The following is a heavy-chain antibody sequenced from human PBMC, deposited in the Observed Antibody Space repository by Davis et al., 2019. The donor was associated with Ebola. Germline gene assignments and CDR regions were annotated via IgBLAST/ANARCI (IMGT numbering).Heavy chain of an antibody. D-gene: IGHD4-23*01. Sequence: GESLKISCAASGFIFSSYVMSWVRQAPGKGLEWVSTLGTSADTYYAESVKGRFTISRDNSKNTLYLQMNSLRAEDTAVYYCAKDDYGGKSAFDIWGQGTMVTVSS. V-gene: IGHV3-23*01. CDR1: GFIFSSYV. CDR3: AKDDYGGKSAFDI. J-gene: IGHJ3*02. CDR2: LGTSADT.